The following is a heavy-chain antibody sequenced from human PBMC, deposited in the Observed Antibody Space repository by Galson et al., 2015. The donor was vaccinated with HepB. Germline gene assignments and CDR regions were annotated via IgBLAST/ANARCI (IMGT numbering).Heavy chain of an antibody. J-gene: IGHJ4*02. V-gene: IGHV3-23*01. D-gene: IGHD1-26*01. Sequence: SLKLSCAASGYTFSSYAMNWVRQAPGQGLEWVSVIGVSGVTTYYADSVRGRFTITRDNSKNTLYLQMNGLRAEDTAVYYCAKGNSDSYYYYHFDSWGQGTLVTVSS. CDR3: AKGNSDSYYYYHFDS. CDR1: GYTFSSYA. CDR2: IGVSGVTT.